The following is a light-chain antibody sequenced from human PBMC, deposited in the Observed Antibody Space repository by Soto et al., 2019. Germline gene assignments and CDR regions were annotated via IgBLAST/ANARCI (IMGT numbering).Light chain of an antibody. J-gene: IGLJ2*01. CDR2: NNN. Sequence: QSVLTQPPSASGTPGQRVTISCSGSSSNIGSNTVHWYQQLPGTSPKLLIYNNNELPSGVPDRFSGSKSGASASLAISGLQSEDEADYYCAAWDDSGVVFGGGTKLTVL. CDR3: AAWDDSGVV. V-gene: IGLV1-44*01. CDR1: SSNIGSNT.